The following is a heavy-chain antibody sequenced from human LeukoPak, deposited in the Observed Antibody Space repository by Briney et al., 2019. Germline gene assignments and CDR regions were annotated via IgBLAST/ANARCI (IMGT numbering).Heavy chain of an antibody. CDR1: GGSISSYC. Sequence: SETLSLTCTVSGGSISSYCWSWIRQPPGKGLEWIGYIYYSGSTNYNPSLKSRVTISVDTSKNQFSLKLSSVTAADTAVYYCAREAIDGIDYWGQGTLVTVSS. CDR2: IYYSGST. V-gene: IGHV4-59*01. CDR3: AREAIDGIDY. J-gene: IGHJ4*02.